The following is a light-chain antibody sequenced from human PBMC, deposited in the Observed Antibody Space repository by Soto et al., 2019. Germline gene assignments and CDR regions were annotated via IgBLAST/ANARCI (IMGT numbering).Light chain of an antibody. Sequence: QLVLTQPPSVSGAPGQRVTISCTGSSSNIGAGYDVHWYQQLPGTAPKLLIYGNSNRPSGVPDRFSGSKSGTSASLAITGLQAEDEADYYCQSYDSSLENVVFGGGTKLTVL. V-gene: IGLV1-40*01. CDR2: GNS. J-gene: IGLJ2*01. CDR1: SSNIGAGYD. CDR3: QSYDSSLENVV.